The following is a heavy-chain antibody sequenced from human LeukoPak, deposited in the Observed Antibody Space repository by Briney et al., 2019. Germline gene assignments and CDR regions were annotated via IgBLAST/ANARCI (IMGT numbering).Heavy chain of an antibody. CDR1: GGSISSSSYY. CDR3: ARDGDGDAFDY. J-gene: IGHJ4*02. D-gene: IGHD4-17*01. Sequence: PSETLSLTCTVSGGSISSSSYYWGWIRQPPGKGLEWIGYIYYSGSTNYNPSLKSRVSISVDTSKNQFSLKLSSVTAADTAVYYCARDGDGDAFDYWGQGTLVTVSS. CDR2: IYYSGST. V-gene: IGHV4-61*01.